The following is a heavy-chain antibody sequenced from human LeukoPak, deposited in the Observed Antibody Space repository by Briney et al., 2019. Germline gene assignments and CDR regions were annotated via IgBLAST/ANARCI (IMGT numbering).Heavy chain of an antibody. Sequence: GGSLRLSCAASGFTFSSYAMHWDRQAPGKGLEWVAVISYDGSNKYHADSVKGRFTISRDNSKNTLYLQMNSLRAEDTAVYYCARGSSSWEDDAFDIWGQGTMVTVSS. J-gene: IGHJ3*02. CDR2: ISYDGSNK. V-gene: IGHV3-30-3*01. D-gene: IGHD6-13*01. CDR3: ARGSSSWEDDAFDI. CDR1: GFTFSSYA.